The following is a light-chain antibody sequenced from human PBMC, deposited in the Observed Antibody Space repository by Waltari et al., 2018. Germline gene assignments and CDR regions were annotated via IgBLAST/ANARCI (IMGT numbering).Light chain of an antibody. Sequence: QSVLTQPASMSGSPGQSITISCTGTNSDVGSYNLVSWYQQHPGKAPRLIIYDVIKRPSGVSDRFSGSKSGNTASLTVSGLQPEDEAEYFCCPYAGSSTFHVLFGGGTKLTVL. V-gene: IGLV2-23*02. CDR1: NSDVGSYNL. CDR3: CPYAGSSTFHVL. CDR2: DVI. J-gene: IGLJ2*01.